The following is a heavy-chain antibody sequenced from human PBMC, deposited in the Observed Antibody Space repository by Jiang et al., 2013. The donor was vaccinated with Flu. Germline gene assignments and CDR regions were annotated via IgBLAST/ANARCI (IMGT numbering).Heavy chain of an antibody. J-gene: IGHJ4*02. CDR2: TYYRSKWYN. CDR3: ARGGLYSSGWDDIYYFDY. CDR1: GDSVSSNSAA. V-gene: IGHV6-1*01. Sequence: GLVKPSQTLSLTCAISGDSVSSNSAAWNWIRQSPSRGLEWLGRTYYRSKWYNDYAVSVKSRITINPDTSKNQFSLQLNSVTPEDTAVYYCARGGLYSSGWDDIYYFDYWGQGTLVTVSS. D-gene: IGHD6-19*01.